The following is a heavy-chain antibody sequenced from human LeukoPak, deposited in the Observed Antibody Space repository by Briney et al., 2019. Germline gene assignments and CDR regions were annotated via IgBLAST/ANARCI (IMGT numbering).Heavy chain of an antibody. D-gene: IGHD1-1*01. CDR2: VDPSGGRT. J-gene: IGHJ4*02. V-gene: IGHV1-46*01. CDR1: GYTFTSYY. CDR3: ARRQGTTLNFDY. Sequence: GASVKVSCKASGYTFTSYYIHWVRQAPGQGLEWMGTVDPSGGRTTYAQKFQGRVTMTRDTSTSTAYMELRSLRSDDTAVYYCARRQGTTLNFDYWGQGTLVTVSS.